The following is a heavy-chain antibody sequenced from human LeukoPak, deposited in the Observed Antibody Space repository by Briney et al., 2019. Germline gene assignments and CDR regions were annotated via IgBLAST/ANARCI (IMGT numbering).Heavy chain of an antibody. CDR3: ARDAGYGSGIYMDH. Sequence: GGSLRLSCVASEFTFSTYSMHWVRQAPGKGLGWVAVITYDGKNKYYTDSVKGRFTISRDTSRNTVHLQMNSLRPEDTAVYYCARDAGYGSGIYMDHWGQGALVTVSS. CDR2: ITYDGKNK. CDR1: EFTFSTYS. D-gene: IGHD3-10*01. V-gene: IGHV3-30*04. J-gene: IGHJ4*02.